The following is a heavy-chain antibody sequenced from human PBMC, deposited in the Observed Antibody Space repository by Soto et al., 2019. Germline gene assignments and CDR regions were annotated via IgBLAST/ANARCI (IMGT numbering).Heavy chain of an antibody. Sequence: VQLVESGGGVVQPGRSLRLSCAASGFTFSSYGMHWVRQAPGKGLAWVAVIWYDGSNKYYADSVKGRFTISRDNSKNTLYLQMNSLRAEDTAVYYCARDLDIVATINAFDIWGQGTMVTVSS. CDR3: ARDLDIVATINAFDI. CDR2: IWYDGSNK. D-gene: IGHD5-12*01. V-gene: IGHV3-33*01. J-gene: IGHJ3*02. CDR1: GFTFSSYG.